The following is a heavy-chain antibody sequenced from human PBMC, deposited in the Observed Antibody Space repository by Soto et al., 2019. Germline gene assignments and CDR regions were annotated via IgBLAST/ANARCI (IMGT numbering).Heavy chain of an antibody. CDR1: GFTFSFYV. CDR2: ISGTGGST. J-gene: IGHJ4*02. CDR3: AKVSYNWSPVGDFDF. D-gene: IGHD1-20*01. V-gene: IGHV3-23*01. Sequence: GGSLRLSCAASGFTFSFYVMTWVRQAPGKGLEWVSGISGTGGSTSYADSVKGRFTISRDNSKNTLYLQMNSLRAEDTAVYYCAKVSYNWSPVGDFDFCGQGTHVTLS.